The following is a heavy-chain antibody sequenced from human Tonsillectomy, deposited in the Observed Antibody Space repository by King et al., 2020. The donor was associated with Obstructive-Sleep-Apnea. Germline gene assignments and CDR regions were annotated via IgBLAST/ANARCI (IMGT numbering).Heavy chain of an antibody. J-gene: IGHJ3*02. V-gene: IGHV4-34*01. CDR2: INHSGST. D-gene: IGHD3-9*01. CDR3: ARGPAFLTGLSSCAFDI. Sequence: VQLQQWGAGLLKPSETLSLTCAVYGRSFSGYYWSWIRQPPGKGLEWIGEINHSGSTNYNPSLKSRVTISVDTSKNQFSLKLSSVTAADTAVYYCARGPAFLTGLSSCAFDIWGQGTMVTVSS. CDR1: GRSFSGYY.